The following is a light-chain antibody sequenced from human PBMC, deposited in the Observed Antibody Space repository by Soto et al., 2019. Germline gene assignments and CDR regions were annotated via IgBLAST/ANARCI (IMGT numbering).Light chain of an antibody. CDR1: QSVSSSY. CDR3: QQDGSSPPIT. V-gene: IGKV3-20*01. Sequence: EIVLTQSPGTLSLSPGERATLSCRASQSVSSSYLAWYQQKPGQAPRLLIYGASSRATGIPDRFSGSGSGTDFTLTISRLEREDFAVYYWQQDGSSPPITFGQGTRLEIK. J-gene: IGKJ5*01. CDR2: GAS.